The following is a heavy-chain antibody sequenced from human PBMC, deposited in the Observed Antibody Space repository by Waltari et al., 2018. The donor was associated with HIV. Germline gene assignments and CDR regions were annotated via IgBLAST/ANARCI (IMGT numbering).Heavy chain of an antibody. J-gene: IGHJ4*02. V-gene: IGHV3-48*03. CDR1: GFTFSSYE. Sequence: EVQVVESGGGLVQPGGSLRLSCAASGFTFSSYEMNWVRQVPGKGLEWLSYISDSGSTRYYADSVKGRFTISRDNAKNSLYLKMNSLRAEDTAVYYCAATRYYYDSSGRWGQGTLVTVSS. D-gene: IGHD3-22*01. CDR3: AATRYYYDSSGR. CDR2: ISDSGSTR.